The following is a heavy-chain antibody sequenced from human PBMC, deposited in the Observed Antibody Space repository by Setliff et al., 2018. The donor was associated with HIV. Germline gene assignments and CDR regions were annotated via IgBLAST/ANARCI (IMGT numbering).Heavy chain of an antibody. Sequence: ETLSLTCAVFGTSFSGYYFSWIRQPPGKGLEWIGEVNYSGSTNYDPSLKSRVSISVDTSKTQFSLKLSSVTAADTAVYYCARGGLVVATIWDAFDLWGQGTMVTVSS. D-gene: IGHD5-12*01. J-gene: IGHJ3*01. CDR2: VNYSGST. CDR3: ARGGLVVATIWDAFDL. CDR1: GTSFSGYY. V-gene: IGHV4-34*01.